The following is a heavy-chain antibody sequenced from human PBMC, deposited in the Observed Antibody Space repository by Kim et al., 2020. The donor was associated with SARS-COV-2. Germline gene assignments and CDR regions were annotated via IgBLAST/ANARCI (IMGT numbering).Heavy chain of an antibody. CDR3: AREGPHDYFEYFQH. CDR1: GFTFSSYA. Sequence: GGSLRLSCAASGFTFSSYAMHWVRQAPGKGLGWVAVISYDGSNKYYADSVKGRFTISRDNSKNTLYLQMNSLRAEDTAVYYCAREGPHDYFEYFQHWGQGTLVTVSS. D-gene: IGHD4-17*01. V-gene: IGHV3-30-3*01. J-gene: IGHJ1*01. CDR2: ISYDGSNK.